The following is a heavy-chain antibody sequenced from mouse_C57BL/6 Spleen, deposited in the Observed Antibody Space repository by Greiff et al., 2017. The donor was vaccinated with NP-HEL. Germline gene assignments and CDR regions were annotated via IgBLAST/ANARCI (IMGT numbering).Heavy chain of an antibody. V-gene: IGHV1-55*01. CDR1: GYTFTSYW. Sequence: QVQLQQPGAELVKPGASVKMSCKASGYTFTSYWITWVKQRPGQGLEWIGDIYPGSGSTNYNEKFKSKATLTVDTSSSTAYMQLSSLTSEDSAVYYCARGFKYYGSSSFAYWGQGTLVTVSA. CDR2: IYPGSGST. CDR3: ARGFKYYGSSSFAY. J-gene: IGHJ3*01. D-gene: IGHD1-1*01.